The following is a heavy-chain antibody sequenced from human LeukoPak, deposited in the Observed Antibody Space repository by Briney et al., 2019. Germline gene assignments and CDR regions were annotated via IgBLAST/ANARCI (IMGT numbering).Heavy chain of an antibody. CDR1: GGSFSGYY. D-gene: IGHD3-10*01. Sequence: SETLSLTCAVYGGSFSGYYWSWIRQPPGKGLEWIGEINHSGGTNYNPSLKSRVTISVDTSKNQFSLKLSSVTAADTAVYYCARVRLRFYYDSGSYYSSFDYWGQGTLVTVSS. CDR2: INHSGGT. CDR3: ARVRLRFYYDSGSYYSSFDY. J-gene: IGHJ4*02. V-gene: IGHV4-34*01.